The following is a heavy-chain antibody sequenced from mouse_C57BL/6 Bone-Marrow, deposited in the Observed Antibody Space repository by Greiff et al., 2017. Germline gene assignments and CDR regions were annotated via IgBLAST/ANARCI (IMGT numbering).Heavy chain of an antibody. CDR3: VKNGIYYYGSSLGYIDV. Sequence: VQRVESGPGLVQPSQSLSITCTVSGFSLTSYGVHWVRQPPGKGLEWLGVIWSGGSTDYNAAFISRLSISKDNYKSQVFFKMNSLQADDTAIYYCVKNGIYYYGSSLGYIDVWGTGTTVTVSS. V-gene: IGHV2-4*01. CDR1: GFSLTSYG. CDR2: IWSGGST. D-gene: IGHD1-1*01. J-gene: IGHJ1*03.